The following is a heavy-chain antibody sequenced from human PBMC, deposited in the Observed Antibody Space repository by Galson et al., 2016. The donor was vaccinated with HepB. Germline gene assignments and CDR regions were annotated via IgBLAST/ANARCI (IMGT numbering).Heavy chain of an antibody. CDR2: ISYDGSNK. Sequence: LRLSCAASGFTFSSYGMHWVRQAPGKGLEWVAVISYDGSNKYYADSVKGRFTISRDNSKTTLYLKMNSLRAEDTAVYYCAKAAYCSGGSCYSGWFDPWGQGTLVTVSS. CDR1: GFTFSSYG. V-gene: IGHV3-30*18. D-gene: IGHD2-15*01. J-gene: IGHJ5*02. CDR3: AKAAYCSGGSCYSGWFDP.